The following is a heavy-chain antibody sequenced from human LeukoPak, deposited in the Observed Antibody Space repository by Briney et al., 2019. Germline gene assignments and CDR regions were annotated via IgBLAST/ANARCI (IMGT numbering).Heavy chain of an antibody. CDR2: INPSGGST. V-gene: IGHV1-46*01. CDR3: ARDSGMKQRLDYFDY. CDR1: GYTFTSYY. Sequence: GASVKVSCKASGYTFTSYYMHWVRQAPGQGLEWMGIINPSGGSTSYTQKFQGRVAMTRDTSTSTVYMELSSLRSEDTAVYYCARDSGMKQRLDYFDYWGQGTLVTVSS. D-gene: IGHD6-25*01. J-gene: IGHJ4*02.